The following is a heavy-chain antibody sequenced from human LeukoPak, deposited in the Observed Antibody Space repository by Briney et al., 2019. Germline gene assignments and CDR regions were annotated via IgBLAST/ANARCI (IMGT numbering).Heavy chain of an antibody. CDR2: MNRDGRTI. J-gene: IGHJ3*02. CDR1: GFTFSSHW. D-gene: IGHD4-11*01. V-gene: IGHV3-74*01. CDR3: VRDSDYNKRTFDI. Sequence: GGSLRLSCAASGFTFSSHWMRWVRQAPGKGVVWVGRMNRDGRTIDYVDSLKGRFTISRDNAKNTLYLQMNGLRAEDTAVYYCVRDSDYNKRTFDIWGEGTRVTVSS.